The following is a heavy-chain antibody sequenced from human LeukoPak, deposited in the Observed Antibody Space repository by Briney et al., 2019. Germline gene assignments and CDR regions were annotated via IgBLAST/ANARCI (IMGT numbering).Heavy chain of an antibody. CDR3: AKPPGSSGSYNNWFDP. CDR1: GGTFSSYA. Sequence: SVKVSCKASGGTFSSYAISWVRQAPGQGLEWMGGIIPIFGTANYAQKFQGRVTIAADESTSTAYMELSSLRSEDTAVYYCAKPPGSSGSYNNWFDPWGQGTLVTVSS. J-gene: IGHJ5*02. CDR2: IIPIFGTA. D-gene: IGHD1-26*01. V-gene: IGHV1-69*13.